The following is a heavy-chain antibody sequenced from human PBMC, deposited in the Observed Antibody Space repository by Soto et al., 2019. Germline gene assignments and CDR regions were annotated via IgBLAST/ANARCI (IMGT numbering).Heavy chain of an antibody. CDR1: GGTFSSYA. V-gene: IGHV1-69*01. J-gene: IGHJ6*02. Sequence: QVQLVQSGAEVKKPGSSVKVSCKASGGTFSSYAISWVRQAPGQGLEWMGGIIPIFGTANYAQKFQGRVTITADESTGTGYMELSSLRSEDTAVYFCAIQRRRDYYCGMDVWGQGTTVTVSS. CDR2: IIPIFGTA. CDR3: AIQRRRDYYCGMDV.